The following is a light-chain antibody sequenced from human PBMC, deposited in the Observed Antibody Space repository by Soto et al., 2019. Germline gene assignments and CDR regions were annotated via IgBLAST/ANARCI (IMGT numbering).Light chain of an antibody. Sequence: QSALTQPASVSGSPGQSITISCTGTSSDVGSYNLVSWYQQHPGKAPKLMIYRVSKRPSGVSNRFSGSKSGNTASLTISGLQAEDEADYYCCSYAGSSTWVFGTGTKLTVL. CDR1: SSDVGSYNL. CDR2: RVS. J-gene: IGLJ1*01. V-gene: IGLV2-23*02. CDR3: CSYAGSSTWV.